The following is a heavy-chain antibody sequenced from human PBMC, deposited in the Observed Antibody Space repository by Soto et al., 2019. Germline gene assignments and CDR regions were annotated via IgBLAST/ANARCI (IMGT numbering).Heavy chain of an antibody. D-gene: IGHD3-10*01. Sequence: QLQLQESGPGLVKPSETLSLTCTVSGGSISSSSYYWGWIRQPPGKGLEWIGSIYYGGSTYYNPSLKSRVTISVDTSKNQFSLKLSSVTAADTAVYYCARALPMVRGVIKASWFDPWGQGTLVTVSS. CDR2: IYYGGST. CDR3: ARALPMVRGVIKASWFDP. CDR1: GGSISSSSYY. V-gene: IGHV4-39*01. J-gene: IGHJ5*02.